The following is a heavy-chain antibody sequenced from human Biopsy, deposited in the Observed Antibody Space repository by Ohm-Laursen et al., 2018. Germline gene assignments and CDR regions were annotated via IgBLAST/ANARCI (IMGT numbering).Heavy chain of an antibody. V-gene: IGHV4-39*01. CDR3: ARDYDTSGYYYVS. J-gene: IGHJ5*02. D-gene: IGHD3-22*01. CDR1: GGSISNNNYY. CDR2: IFYRGST. Sequence: SDTLSLTCAVSGGSISNNNYYWGWIRQPPGKGLEWIGSIFYRGSTHYKPSLKSQVNISVDTSKNQFSLKLNSVTAADTAVHYCARDYDTSGYYYVSWGQGTLVTVSS.